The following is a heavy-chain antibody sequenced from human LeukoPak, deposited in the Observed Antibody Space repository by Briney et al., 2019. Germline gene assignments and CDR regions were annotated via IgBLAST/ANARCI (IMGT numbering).Heavy chain of an antibody. D-gene: IGHD3-22*01. CDR1: GFTFSSYG. J-gene: IGHJ4*02. CDR3: ATDYDSTD. V-gene: IGHV3-30*03. CDR2: ISYDGSKR. Sequence: PGGSLRLSCAASGFTFSSYGMHWVRQAPGKGLEWVAFISYDGSKRYYADSVKGRFTISRDSSKNTLSLQMNSLRTEDTAVYYCATDYDSTDWRQGILVTVSS.